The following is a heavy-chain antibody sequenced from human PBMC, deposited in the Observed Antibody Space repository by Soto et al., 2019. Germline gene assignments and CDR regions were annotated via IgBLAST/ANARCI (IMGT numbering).Heavy chain of an antibody. CDR2: IYYSGST. D-gene: IGHD2-15*01. CDR3: ARHLPPGTGIVDY. Sequence: PSETLSLTCTVSGGSISSSSYYWGWIRQPPGKGMEWIGSIYYSGSTYYNPSLKSRVTISVDTSKNQFSLKLSSVTAADTAVYYCARHLPPGTGIVDYWGQGTLVTASS. CDR1: GGSISSSSYY. J-gene: IGHJ4*02. V-gene: IGHV4-39*01.